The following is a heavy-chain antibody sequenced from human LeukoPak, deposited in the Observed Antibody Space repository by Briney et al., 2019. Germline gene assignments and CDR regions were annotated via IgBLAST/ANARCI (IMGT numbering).Heavy chain of an antibody. CDR1: VYTFTGYY. Sequence: GASVKVSCKASVYTFTGYYMHWVRQAPGQGLAWVGWINPNSGGTNYAQKFQDRATMTMHTSIRTASMELSRLRSDDRAVYYCARASLIGDAFDIWGQGTMVTVSS. CDR3: ARASLIGDAFDI. D-gene: IGHD3-9*01. CDR2: INPNSGGT. V-gene: IGHV1-2*02. J-gene: IGHJ3*02.